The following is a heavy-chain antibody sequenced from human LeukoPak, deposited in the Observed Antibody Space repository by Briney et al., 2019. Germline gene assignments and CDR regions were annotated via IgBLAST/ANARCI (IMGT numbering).Heavy chain of an antibody. CDR2: IYYTGKT. V-gene: IGHV4-59*01. D-gene: IGHD3-10*01. CDR3: ARSQNYYGSGDY. J-gene: IGHJ4*02. Sequence: SETLSLTCTVSGGSISSYYWSWIRQPPGKALEWIGYIYYTGKTYYNPSLEGRVTILVDTSRNHFSVKLSSVTAADTAVYYCARSQNYYGSGDYWSQGTLVTVSS. CDR1: GGSISSYY.